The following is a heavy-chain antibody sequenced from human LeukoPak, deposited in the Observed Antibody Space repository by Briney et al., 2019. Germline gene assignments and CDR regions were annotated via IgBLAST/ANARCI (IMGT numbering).Heavy chain of an antibody. CDR2: ISSSSSYI. CDR3: VRSDWFDP. J-gene: IGHJ5*02. D-gene: IGHD1-26*01. CDR1: GFTSSSYT. Sequence: GGSLRLSCAVSGFTSSSYTMNWVRQAPGKGLEWVSSISSSSSYIYYADSVKGRFTISRDNAKNTLYLQMNSLRAEDTAVYYCVRSDWFDPWGQGTLVTVSS. V-gene: IGHV3-21*01.